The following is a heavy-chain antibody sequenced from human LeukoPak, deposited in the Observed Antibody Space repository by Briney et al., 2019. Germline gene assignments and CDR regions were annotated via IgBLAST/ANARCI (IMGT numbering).Heavy chain of an antibody. D-gene: IGHD5-18*01. CDR3: ARGGTRGYSPVDY. Sequence: GGSLRLSCAASGFTFSSSAMSWVRQAPGKGLEWVSAISNNGGYTYYADSVQGRFTISRDNSKSTLCLQMNSLRAEDTAVYYCARGGTRGYSPVDYWGQGILVTVSS. J-gene: IGHJ4*02. CDR1: GFTFSSSA. CDR2: ISNNGGYT. V-gene: IGHV3-23*01.